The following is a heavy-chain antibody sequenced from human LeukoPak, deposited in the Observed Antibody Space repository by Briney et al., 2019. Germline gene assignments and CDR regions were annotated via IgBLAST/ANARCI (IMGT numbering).Heavy chain of an antibody. CDR3: ARGPYYYYMDV. CDR1: GFTFSSYW. CDR2: IKQDGSEK. V-gene: IGHV3-7*01. Sequence: GGSLRLSCAASGFTFSSYWMSWVRQAPGKGLEGVANIKQDGSEKYYVDSVKGRFTISRDNAKNSLYLQMNSLRAEDTAVYYCARGPYYYYMDVWGKGTTVTVSS. J-gene: IGHJ6*03.